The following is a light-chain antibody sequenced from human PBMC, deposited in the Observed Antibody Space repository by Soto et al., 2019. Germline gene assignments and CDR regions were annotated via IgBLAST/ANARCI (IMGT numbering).Light chain of an antibody. CDR1: ESISNW. V-gene: IGKV1-5*03. J-gene: IGKJ4*01. CDR3: QQYTTYPLT. CDR2: KAS. Sequence: DIQMTQSPSSLSASVGDRVTSTCRASESISNWLAWYQQKPGKAPKLLIFKASNLERGVPSRFSGSGSGTEFTLTINSLQPDDFATYSCQQYTTYPLTFGGGTKVEIK.